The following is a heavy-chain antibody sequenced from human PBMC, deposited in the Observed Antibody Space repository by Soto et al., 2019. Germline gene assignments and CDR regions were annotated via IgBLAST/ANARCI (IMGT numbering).Heavy chain of an antibody. V-gene: IGHV3-23*01. CDR1: VFTFNTYA. Sequence: GSLRLSCAASVFTFNTYAMSWVRQAPGKGLEWVSTISASGGSTYYADSVKGRFTISRDNSKNTLYLQMNSLRAEDTAVYYCARGLGYCSSASCYIWFDFWGQGTLVTVSS. J-gene: IGHJ4*02. CDR2: ISASGGST. CDR3: ARGLGYCSSASCYIWFDF. D-gene: IGHD2-2*02.